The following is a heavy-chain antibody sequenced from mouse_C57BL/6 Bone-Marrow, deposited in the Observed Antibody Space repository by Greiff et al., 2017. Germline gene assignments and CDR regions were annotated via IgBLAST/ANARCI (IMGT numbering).Heavy chain of an antibody. J-gene: IGHJ3*01. CDR2: INPGSGGT. CDR3: ARSKNWDSWFAY. V-gene: IGHV1-54*01. CDR1: GYAFTNYL. D-gene: IGHD4-1*01. Sequence: QVQLQQSGAELVRPGTSVKVSCKASGYAFTNYLLEWVKQRPGQGLEWIGVINPGSGGTNYNEKFKGKATLTADKSSSTAYMQLSSLTSDDSAVYFCARSKNWDSWFAYWGQGTLVTVSA.